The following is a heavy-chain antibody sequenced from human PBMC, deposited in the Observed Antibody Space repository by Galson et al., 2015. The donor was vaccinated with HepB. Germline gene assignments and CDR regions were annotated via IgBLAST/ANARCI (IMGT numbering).Heavy chain of an antibody. CDR1: GGSISSGGYS. V-gene: IGHV4-30-2*01. J-gene: IGHJ4*02. CDR3: AGDTAMIPLAY. CDR2: IYHSGST. D-gene: IGHD5-18*01. Sequence: QVQLQESGPGLVKPSETLSLTCAVSGGSISSGGYSWSWIRQPPGKGLEWIGYIYHSGSTYYNPSLKSRVTISVDRSKNQFSLKLSSVTAADTAVYYCAGDTAMIPLAYWGQGTLVTVSS.